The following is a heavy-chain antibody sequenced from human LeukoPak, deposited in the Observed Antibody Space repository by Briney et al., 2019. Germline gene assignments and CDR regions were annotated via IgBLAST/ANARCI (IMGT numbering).Heavy chain of an antibody. D-gene: IGHD1-14*01. CDR3: ARDHRPEIQYYYMDV. V-gene: IGHV3-23*01. CDR2: ITGSGYTT. Sequence: GGSLRLSRAASGFTFSSYAMSWVRQAPGKGLEWVSAITGSGYTTYYADSVKGRFTISRDNSENTLYLQMNSLTAEDTAVYYCARDHRPEIQYYYMDVWGKGTTVAVSS. CDR1: GFTFSSYA. J-gene: IGHJ6*03.